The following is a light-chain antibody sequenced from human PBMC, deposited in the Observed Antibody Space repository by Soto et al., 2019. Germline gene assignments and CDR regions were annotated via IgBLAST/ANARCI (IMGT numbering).Light chain of an antibody. V-gene: IGLV1-44*01. Sequence: QSVLTQPPSASGTPGQRVTISCSGSSSNIGRNTVNWYQQLPGTAPKVFIYSDDRRPAGVPDRFSGSKSGTSDSLAISGLQSEDEADYYCAAWDYSLNGFYVFGAGTKLTVL. CDR3: AAWDYSLNGFYV. J-gene: IGLJ1*01. CDR1: SSNIGRNT. CDR2: SDD.